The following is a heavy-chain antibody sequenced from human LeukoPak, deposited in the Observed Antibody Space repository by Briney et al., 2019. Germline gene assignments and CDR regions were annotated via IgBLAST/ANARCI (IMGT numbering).Heavy chain of an antibody. CDR2: FDPEDGET. Sequence: ASVKVSCKVSGYTLTELSMHWVRQAPGKGLEWMGGFDPEDGETIYAQKFQGRVTMTEDTSTDTAYMELSSLRSEDTAVYYCARDHMVRGVTNDAFDIWGQGTMVTVSS. V-gene: IGHV1-24*01. CDR1: GYTLTELS. D-gene: IGHD3-10*01. J-gene: IGHJ3*02. CDR3: ARDHMVRGVTNDAFDI.